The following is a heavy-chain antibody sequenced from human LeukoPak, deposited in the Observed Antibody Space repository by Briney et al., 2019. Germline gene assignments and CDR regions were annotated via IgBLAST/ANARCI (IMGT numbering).Heavy chain of an antibody. J-gene: IGHJ3*02. CDR1: GFTFSSYA. CDR3: ARESDHGYIDI. CDR2: ISYDGSNK. V-gene: IGHV3-30-3*01. Sequence: GRSLRLSCAASGFTFSSYAMHWVRQAPGKGLEWVAVISYDGSNKYYADSVKGRFTISRDNSKNTLYLQMNSLRAEDTAVYYCARESDHGYIDIWGQGTMVTVSS. D-gene: IGHD5-24*01.